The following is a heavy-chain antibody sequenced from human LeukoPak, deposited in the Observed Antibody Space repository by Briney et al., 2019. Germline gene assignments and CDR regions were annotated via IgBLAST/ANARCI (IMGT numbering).Heavy chain of an antibody. CDR3: ARDTGDIVVVVAAYRDYYYGMDV. V-gene: IGHV3-23*01. D-gene: IGHD2-15*01. CDR1: GFTFSSYA. Sequence: GGSLRLSCAASGFTFSSYAMSWVRQAPGKGLEWVSAISGSGGSTYYADSVKGRFTISRDNAKNSLYLQMNSLRAEDTAVYYCARDTGDIVVVVAAYRDYYYGMDVWGQGTTVTVSS. CDR2: ISGSGGST. J-gene: IGHJ6*02.